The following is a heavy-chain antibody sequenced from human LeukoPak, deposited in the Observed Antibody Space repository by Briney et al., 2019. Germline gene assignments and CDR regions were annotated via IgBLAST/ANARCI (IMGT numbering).Heavy chain of an antibody. D-gene: IGHD1-26*01. J-gene: IGHJ3*02. Sequence: ASVKVSCKASGYTFTGYYMHWVRQAPGQGLEWMGRINPNSGGTNYAQKFQGRVTMTRDTSISTAYMELSRLRSDDTAVYYCARVTGGELPDRYDAFDIWGQGTMVTVSS. CDR1: GYTFTGYY. CDR3: ARVTGGELPDRYDAFDI. CDR2: INPNSGGT. V-gene: IGHV1-2*06.